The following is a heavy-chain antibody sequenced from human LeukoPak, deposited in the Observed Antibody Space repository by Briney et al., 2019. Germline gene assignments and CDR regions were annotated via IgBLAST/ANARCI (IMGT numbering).Heavy chain of an antibody. V-gene: IGHV3-48*04. CDR3: ARDRWFDY. Sequence: GGSLRLSCAASGFTFSSYSMTWVRQAPGKGLEWVSYISSSSSTIYYADSVKGRFTISRDNAKNSLYLQMNSLRAEDTAVYCCARDRWFDYWGQGTLVTVSS. CDR2: ISSSSSTI. J-gene: IGHJ4*02. CDR1: GFTFSSYS. D-gene: IGHD2-15*01.